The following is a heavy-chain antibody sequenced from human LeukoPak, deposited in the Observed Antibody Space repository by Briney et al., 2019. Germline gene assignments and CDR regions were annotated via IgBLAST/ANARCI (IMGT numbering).Heavy chain of an antibody. V-gene: IGHV3-11*04. CDR1: GFTFSDYY. CDR3: ARDYYDSSGYRRDAFDI. Sequence: GGSLRLSCAASGFTFSDYYMSWIRQAPGKGLEWVSYISSGGRTIYYADSVKGRFTISRDNAKNSLYLQMNSLRAEDTAVYYCARDYYDSSGYRRDAFDIWGQGTMVTVSS. D-gene: IGHD3-22*01. J-gene: IGHJ3*02. CDR2: ISSGGRTI.